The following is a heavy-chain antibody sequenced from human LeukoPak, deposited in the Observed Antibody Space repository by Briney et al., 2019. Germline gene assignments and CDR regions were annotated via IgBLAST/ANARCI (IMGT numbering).Heavy chain of an antibody. CDR1: GFTLSDYY. D-gene: IGHD3-10*01. Sequence: GGSLRLSCEASGFTLSDYYMIWVRPGPGKGLEWVSYISGFGDIISYPDSVKGRFTISRDNARNSLYLQMNSLRAEDTAVYYCARDLSNGGFDYWGQGTLVTVSS. J-gene: IGHJ4*02. V-gene: IGHV3-11*04. CDR2: ISGFGDII. CDR3: ARDLSNGGFDY.